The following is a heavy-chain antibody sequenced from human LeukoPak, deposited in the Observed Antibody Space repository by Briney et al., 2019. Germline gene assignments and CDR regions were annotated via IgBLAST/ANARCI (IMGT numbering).Heavy chain of an antibody. Sequence: GGSLRLSCAASGFTFRNFAMSWVRQAPGKGLEWVSTIVVTGGVTYYADSVTGRFTISRDNSKNILYLHLNSLRVEDTAVYYCAKDEQWLVVYYFDYWGQGTLVTVSS. V-gene: IGHV3-23*01. J-gene: IGHJ4*02. CDR3: AKDEQWLVVYYFDY. CDR2: IVVTGGVT. CDR1: GFTFRNFA. D-gene: IGHD6-19*01.